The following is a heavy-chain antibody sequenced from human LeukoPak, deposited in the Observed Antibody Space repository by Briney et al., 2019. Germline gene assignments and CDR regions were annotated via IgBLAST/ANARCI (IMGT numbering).Heavy chain of an antibody. CDR3: ARHYYGSIDL. Sequence: GGSLRLSCVASGFTFGKYWMHWVRQAPGKELVCISRINNDGSTVYADSVAGRFTISRDNARDTLYLQMNSLRVEDTAVYYCARHYYGSIDLWGQGTLVTVSS. V-gene: IGHV3-74*01. J-gene: IGHJ1*01. D-gene: IGHD3-10*01. CDR1: GFTFGKYW. CDR2: INNDGST.